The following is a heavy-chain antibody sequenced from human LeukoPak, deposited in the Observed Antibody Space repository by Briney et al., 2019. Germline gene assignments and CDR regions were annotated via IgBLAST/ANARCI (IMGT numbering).Heavy chain of an antibody. CDR3: TTDPAYGDYYFDY. D-gene: IGHD4-17*01. CDR1: GFTLSNAW. Sequence: GGSLRLSCAASGFTLSNAWMSWVRQAPGKGLEWVGRIKSKTDGGTTDYAAPVKGRFTISRDDSKNTLYLQMNSLKTEDTAVYYCTTDPAYGDYYFDYWGQGTLVTVSS. J-gene: IGHJ4*02. CDR2: IKSKTDGGTT. V-gene: IGHV3-15*01.